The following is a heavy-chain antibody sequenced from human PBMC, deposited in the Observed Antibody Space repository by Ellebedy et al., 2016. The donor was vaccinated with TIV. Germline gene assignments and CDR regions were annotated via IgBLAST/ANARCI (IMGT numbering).Heavy chain of an antibody. V-gene: IGHV4-59*08. CDR3: VRHAYNSWEGGAEKFLY. D-gene: IGHD5-24*01. CDR2: ISYSGIT. CDR1: GDSMTGYY. Sequence: MPSETLSLTCTVSGDSMTGYYWSWIRQPPGKGLEWIGYISYSGITNYHPSLKSRVTISVNTSKNQFSLRLISVTAADTAVYYCVRHAYNSWEGGAEKFLYWGQGTLVTVSS. J-gene: IGHJ1*01.